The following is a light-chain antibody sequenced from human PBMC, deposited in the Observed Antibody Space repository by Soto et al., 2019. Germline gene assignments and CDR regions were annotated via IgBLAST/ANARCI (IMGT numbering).Light chain of an antibody. CDR1: SSDVGGYNF. J-gene: IGLJ3*02. Sequence: QSVLTQPPSASGSPGQSVTISCTGTSSDVGGYNFVSWYQQHPGKAPKLMIYEVSKRPSGVPDRFSGSKSGNTASLTVSGLQAEDEADYYCGSHSSSITLLFGGGTKVTVL. CDR3: GSHSSSITLL. CDR2: EVS. V-gene: IGLV2-8*01.